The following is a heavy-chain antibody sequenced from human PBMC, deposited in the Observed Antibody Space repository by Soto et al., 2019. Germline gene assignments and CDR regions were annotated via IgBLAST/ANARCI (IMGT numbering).Heavy chain of an antibody. D-gene: IGHD3-16*01. Sequence: QVQLVQSGAEVKKPGASVKISCEASGYSFTSQYVHWVRQAPGQGLEWMGIIHPNGGSTTYAQEVPGRVTRARGTSPGTVYLGLSSLTSGDPAGHYRAWEPGLPPGGGGTEPLDIWGQGTMVTVAS. CDR1: GYSFTSQY. CDR3: AWEPGLPPGGGGTEPLDI. V-gene: IGHV1-46*03. J-gene: IGHJ3*02. CDR2: IHPNGGST.